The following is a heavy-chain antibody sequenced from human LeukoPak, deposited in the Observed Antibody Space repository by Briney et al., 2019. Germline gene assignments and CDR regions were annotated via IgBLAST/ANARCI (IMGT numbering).Heavy chain of an antibody. CDR1: GFTSSSYW. D-gene: IGHD2-21*02. CDR2: IKQDGNEK. CDR3: ARVMHIVVVTAIDY. J-gene: IGHJ4*02. Sequence: GGSLRLSCAASGFTSSSYWMTWVRQAPGKGLEWVANIKQDGNEKYYVDSVKGRFTISRDNAKNSLYLQMNSLRAEDTAVYYCARVMHIVVVTAIDYWGQGTLVTVSS. V-gene: IGHV3-7*01.